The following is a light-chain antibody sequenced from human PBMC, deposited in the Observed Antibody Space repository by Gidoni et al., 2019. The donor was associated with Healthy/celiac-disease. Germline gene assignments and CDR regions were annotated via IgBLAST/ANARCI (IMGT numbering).Light chain of an antibody. CDR1: QSVSSN. J-gene: IGKJ2*01. Sequence: EIVMTQSPATLSVSPGERATLSCRASQSVSSNLAWYQQKPGQAPRLLIYGASTRATGIPARFSGSGSGTEFTLTISSLQSEDFAVYYCQQYNNWPPQFPYTFGQGTKLEIK. CDR3: QQYNNWPPQFPYT. V-gene: IGKV3-15*01. CDR2: GAS.